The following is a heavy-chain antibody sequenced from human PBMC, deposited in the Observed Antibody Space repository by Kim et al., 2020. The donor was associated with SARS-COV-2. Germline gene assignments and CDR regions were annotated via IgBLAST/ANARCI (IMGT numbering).Heavy chain of an antibody. CDR3: ARIPWREPWGQHPDY. D-gene: IGHD1-26*01. Sequence: ATYAQKFQGRVTITADESTSTAYMELSSLRSEDTAVYYCARIPWREPWGQHPDYWGQGTLVTVSS. CDR2: A. J-gene: IGHJ4*02. V-gene: IGHV1-69*01.